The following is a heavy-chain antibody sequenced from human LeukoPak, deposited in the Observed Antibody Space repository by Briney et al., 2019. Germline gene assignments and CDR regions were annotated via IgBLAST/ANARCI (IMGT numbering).Heavy chain of an antibody. V-gene: IGHV1-69*01. CDR1: GGTFSSYA. CDR3: ARGDDYVWGSYRYSQSGAFDI. CDR2: IILIFGTA. Sequence: GSSVKVSCKASGGTFSSYAISWVRQAPGQGLEWMGGIILIFGTANYAQKFQGRVTITADESTSTAYMELSSLRSEDTAVYYCARGDDYVWGSYRYSQSGAFDIWGQGTMVTVSS. J-gene: IGHJ3*02. D-gene: IGHD3-16*02.